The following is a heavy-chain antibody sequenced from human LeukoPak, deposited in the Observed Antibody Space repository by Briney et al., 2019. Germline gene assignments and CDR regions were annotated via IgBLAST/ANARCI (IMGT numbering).Heavy chain of an antibody. D-gene: IGHD4-17*01. CDR2: IYPGDSDT. Sequence: GDSLKISCKGSGYRFTTYWIGWVRQMPGKGLEWMGIIYPGDSDTRYSPSFQGQVTISADKSISTAYLQWSSLKASDTAMYYCARSLDYGDYEEGFDYWGQGTLVTVSS. V-gene: IGHV5-51*01. CDR1: GYRFTTYW. CDR3: ARSLDYGDYEEGFDY. J-gene: IGHJ4*02.